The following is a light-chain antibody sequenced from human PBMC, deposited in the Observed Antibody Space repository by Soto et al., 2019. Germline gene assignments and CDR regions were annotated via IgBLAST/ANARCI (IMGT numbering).Light chain of an antibody. CDR1: QRVSSY. V-gene: IGKV3-11*01. CDR2: DAS. J-gene: IGKJ1*01. Sequence: EIVLTQYPATLSLSPGERATLSCRASQRVSSYLAWYQQKPGQAPRLLIYDASNRATGIPARFSGSGSGTDFTLTISSLEPEDFAVYYCQQRSNWPGTFGQGTKVEIK. CDR3: QQRSNWPGT.